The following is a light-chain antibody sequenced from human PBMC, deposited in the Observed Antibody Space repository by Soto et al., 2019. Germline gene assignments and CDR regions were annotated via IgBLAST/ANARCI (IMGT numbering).Light chain of an antibody. CDR1: QGVSSY. CDR2: DAS. Sequence: EIVLTQSPATLSLSPGERATLSCRASQGVSSYLAWYQQKPGQAPRLLIYDASNRATGIPARFSGGGSGTDFTLTISSLEPEDFAVYYCQQRSNWPFTFGQGTRLEIK. J-gene: IGKJ5*01. CDR3: QQRSNWPFT. V-gene: IGKV3-11*01.